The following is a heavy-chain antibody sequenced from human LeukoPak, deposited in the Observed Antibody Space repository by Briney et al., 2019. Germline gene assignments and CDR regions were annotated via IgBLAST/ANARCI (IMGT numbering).Heavy chain of an antibody. Sequence: GGSLRLSCAASGFTFSSYVMSWVRQAPGQGLEWVSTLTGSGGNTYYADSVKGRFTISRDNSRNTLYLQMNSLRAEDTAVYYCAKSRVGYDYWGQGTLVTVSS. CDR2: LTGSGGNT. CDR3: AKSRVGYDY. CDR1: GFTFSSYV. V-gene: IGHV3-23*01. J-gene: IGHJ4*02. D-gene: IGHD1-26*01.